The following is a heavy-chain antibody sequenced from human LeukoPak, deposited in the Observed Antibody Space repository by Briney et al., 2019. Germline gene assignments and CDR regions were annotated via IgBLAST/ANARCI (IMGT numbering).Heavy chain of an antibody. V-gene: IGHV4-34*01. CDR3: AREFSGYDFDH. D-gene: IGHD5-12*01. J-gene: IGHJ4*02. CDR1: GGAFSGYY. Sequence: SGTLSLTCAVSGGAFSGYYWSWIRQPPGKGLEWIGEINHSGSTNYNPSLKSRVTISVDTSKNQFSLKMRSVTAADTAVYYCAREFSGYDFDHWGQGTLVTVSS. CDR2: INHSGST.